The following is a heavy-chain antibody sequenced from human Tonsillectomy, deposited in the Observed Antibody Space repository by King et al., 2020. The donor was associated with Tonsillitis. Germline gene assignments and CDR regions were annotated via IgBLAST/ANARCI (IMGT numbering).Heavy chain of an antibody. D-gene: IGHD2-15*01. V-gene: IGHV1-69*01. CDR3: ARGVGVVAATYYFDY. Sequence: QLVQAGAEVKKPGSSVKVSCKASGVPLSSYAISWVRQAPGQGLECMGGIIPFFSTANYAQKFQVRVTNTADESTSSAYMELRSLRSEDTAVYYCARGVGVVAATYYFDYWGQGTLVTVSS. CDR1: GVPLSSYA. CDR2: IIPFFSTA. J-gene: IGHJ4*02.